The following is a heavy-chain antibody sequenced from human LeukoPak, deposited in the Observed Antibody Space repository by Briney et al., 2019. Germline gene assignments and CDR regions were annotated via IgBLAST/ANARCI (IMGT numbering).Heavy chain of an antibody. CDR2: ISSSGSTI. V-gene: IGHV3-11*04. J-gene: IGHJ4*02. Sequence: GGSLRLSCAASGFTFSDYYMSWIRQAPGKGLEWVSYISSSGSTIYYADSVKGRFTISRDNAKNSLYLQMNSLRAEDTAVYYCAKAYCSSTSCAVNYFDYWGQGTLVTVSS. D-gene: IGHD2-2*01. CDR1: GFTFSDYY. CDR3: AKAYCSSTSCAVNYFDY.